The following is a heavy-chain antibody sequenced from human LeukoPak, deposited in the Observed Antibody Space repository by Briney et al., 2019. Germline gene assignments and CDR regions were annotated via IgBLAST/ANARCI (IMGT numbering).Heavy chain of an antibody. CDR3: ARAPPSYGRGNYYYGMDV. D-gene: IGHD5-18*01. CDR2: INHSGST. Sequence: SETLSLTCAVYGGSFSGYYWSWIRQPPGKGLEWIGEINHSGSTNYNPSLKSRVTISVDTSKNQFSLKLSSVTAADTAVYYCARAPPSYGRGNYYYGMDVWGQGTTVTVSS. V-gene: IGHV4-34*01. CDR1: GGSFSGYY. J-gene: IGHJ6*02.